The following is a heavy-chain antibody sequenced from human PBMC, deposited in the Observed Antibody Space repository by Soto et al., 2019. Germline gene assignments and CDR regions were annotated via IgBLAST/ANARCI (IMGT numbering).Heavy chain of an antibody. V-gene: IGHV4-30-2*01. J-gene: IGHJ4*02. Sequence: SETLSLTCAVSGGSISSGGYSWSWIRQPPGKGLEWIGYIYHSGSTYYNPSLKSRVTISVDRSKNQFSLKLSSVTAADTAVYYCARVLRSPQYSGYFDYWGQGTLVTVSS. CDR2: IYHSGST. D-gene: IGHD3-10*01. CDR1: GGSISSGGYS. CDR3: ARVLRSPQYSGYFDY.